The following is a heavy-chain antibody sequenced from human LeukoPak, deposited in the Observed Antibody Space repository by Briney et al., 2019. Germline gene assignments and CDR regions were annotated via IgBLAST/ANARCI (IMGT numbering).Heavy chain of an antibody. CDR1: GYTFTGYY. CDR3: ARSPRGYCSGDSCYSYGY. CDR2: INPNSGGT. D-gene: IGHD2-15*01. J-gene: IGHJ4*02. Sequence: ASVKVSCKASGYTFTGYYMHWVRQAPGQGLEWMGWINPNSGGTNYAQKFQGRVTMTRDTSISTAYMELSRLRSDDTAVYYCARSPRGYCSGDSCYSYGYWGKGTLVTVSS. V-gene: IGHV1-2*02.